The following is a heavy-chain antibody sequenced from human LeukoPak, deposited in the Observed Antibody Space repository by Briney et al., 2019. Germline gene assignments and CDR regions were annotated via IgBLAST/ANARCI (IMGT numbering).Heavy chain of an antibody. J-gene: IGHJ4*02. CDR1: GYTFTSYG. D-gene: IGHD5-18*01. V-gene: IGHV1-18*01. CDR2: ISTYNGNT. Sequence: ASVKVSCKASGYTFTSYGISWVRQAPGQGLEWMGWISTYNGNTNSAQKLQGRVTMTTDTSTSTTYMELRGLRSDDTAVYYCARDAYSYGNPHYFDYWGQGTLVTVSS. CDR3: ARDAYSYGNPHYFDY.